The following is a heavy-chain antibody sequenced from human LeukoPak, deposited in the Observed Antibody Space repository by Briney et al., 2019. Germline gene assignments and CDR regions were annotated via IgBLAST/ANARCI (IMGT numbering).Heavy chain of an antibody. CDR3: AGFRWTTTSVDY. D-gene: IGHD4-17*01. J-gene: IGHJ4*02. V-gene: IGHV3-7*01. CDR2: IKQDGSDK. Sequence: GGSLRLSCAASGFTFSNYWMTWVRQAPGKGLEWVASIKQDGSDKYYVDSVKGRCTISRDNAKKSLYLQMNSLRAEDTAVYYCAGFRWTTTSVDYWGQGTLVTVTS. CDR1: GFTFSNYW.